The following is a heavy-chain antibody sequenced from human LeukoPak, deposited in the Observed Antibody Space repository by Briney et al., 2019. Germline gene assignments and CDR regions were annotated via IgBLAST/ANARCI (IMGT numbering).Heavy chain of an antibody. D-gene: IGHD3/OR15-3a*01. Sequence: PGGSLRLSCAASGFTFRSYSMNWVRQAPGKGLEGVSVISGSGGSTYYADSVKGRFTISRDNSKDTLFLQMNSLRTEDTAVYYCAKRSNFWTGYLDYWGQGTLVTVSS. CDR1: GFTFRSYS. CDR3: AKRSNFWTGYLDY. CDR2: ISGSGGST. J-gene: IGHJ4*02. V-gene: IGHV3-23*01.